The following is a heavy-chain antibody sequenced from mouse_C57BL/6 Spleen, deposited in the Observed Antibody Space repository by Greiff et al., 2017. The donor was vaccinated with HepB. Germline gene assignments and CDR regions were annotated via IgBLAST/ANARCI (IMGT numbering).Heavy chain of an antibody. CDR1: GFTFSSYA. Sequence: DVMLVESGGGLVKPGGSLKLSCAASGFTFSSYAMSWVRQTPEKRLEWVATISDGGSYTYYPDNVKGRFTISRDNAKNNLYLQMSHLKSEDTAMYYCARDPTIVKEACDFDYWGQGTTLTVSS. CDR2: ISDGGSYT. V-gene: IGHV5-4*01. J-gene: IGHJ2*01. D-gene: IGHD2-5*01. CDR3: ARDPTIVKEACDFDY.